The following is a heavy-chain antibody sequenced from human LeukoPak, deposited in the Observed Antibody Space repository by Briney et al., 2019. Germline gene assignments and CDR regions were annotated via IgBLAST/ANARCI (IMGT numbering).Heavy chain of an antibody. D-gene: IGHD3-22*01. CDR1: GYTFTSYG. CDR2: ISAYNGNT. Sequence: ASVKVSCKASGYTFTSYGISWVRQAPGQGLEWMGWISAYNGNTNYAQKLQGRVTMTTDTSTSTAYMELRSLRSDDTAVYYCARAWDYYDSSGYYPYYFGYWGQGTLVTVSS. V-gene: IGHV1-18*01. CDR3: ARAWDYYDSSGYYPYYFGY. J-gene: IGHJ4*02.